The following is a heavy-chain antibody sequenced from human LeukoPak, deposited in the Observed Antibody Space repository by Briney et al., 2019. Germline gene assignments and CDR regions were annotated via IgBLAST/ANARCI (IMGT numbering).Heavy chain of an antibody. Sequence: ASVKVSCKASGGTFSSYTISWVRQAPGQGLEWMGRIIPILGIANYAQKFQGRVTITADKSTSTAYTELSGLRSEDTAVYYCARAGSGSYSYWGQGTLVTVSS. CDR3: ARAGSGSYSY. J-gene: IGHJ4*02. D-gene: IGHD1-26*01. CDR1: GGTFSSYT. CDR2: IIPILGIA. V-gene: IGHV1-69*02.